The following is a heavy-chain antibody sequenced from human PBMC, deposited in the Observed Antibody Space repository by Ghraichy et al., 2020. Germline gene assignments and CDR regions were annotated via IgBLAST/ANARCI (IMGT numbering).Heavy chain of an antibody. CDR3: ARHMYRAYAVYFDD. CDR1: GGSFSSGSEYY. Sequence: SQTLSLTCTVSGGSFSSGSEYYWGWIRQPPGKGLEWIGSIHYSGDTFYKASLRNRVTISVDTSKNQFSLRLSSVTAADTAVYSCARHMYRAYAVYFDDWGQGIPVTVSS. J-gene: IGHJ4*02. V-gene: IGHV4-39*01. D-gene: IGHD2-8*01. CDR2: IHYSGDT.